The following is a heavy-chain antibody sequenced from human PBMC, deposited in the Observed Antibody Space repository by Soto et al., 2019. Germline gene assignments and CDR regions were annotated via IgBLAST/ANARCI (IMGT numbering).Heavy chain of an antibody. CDR2: IIPIFGTA. Sequence: ASVKVSCKASGGTFSSYAISWVRQAPGQGLEWMGGIIPIFGTANYAQKFQGRVTITAGESTSTAYMELSSLRSEDTAVYYCARAYYYDSSGYPSLLSFDYWGQGTLVTVSS. CDR1: GGTFSSYA. D-gene: IGHD3-22*01. CDR3: ARAYYYDSSGYPSLLSFDY. V-gene: IGHV1-69*13. J-gene: IGHJ4*02.